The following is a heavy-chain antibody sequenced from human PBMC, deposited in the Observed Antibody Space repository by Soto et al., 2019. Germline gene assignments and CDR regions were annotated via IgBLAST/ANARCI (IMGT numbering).Heavy chain of an antibody. V-gene: IGHV1-69*01. D-gene: IGHD2-2*01. CDR1: GGTFGSYD. J-gene: IGHJ6*02. CDR3: ARSQGSSTSLEIYYYYYYGMDV. Sequence: QVQLVQSGAEVKKPGSSVKVSCKASGGTFGSYDISWVRQAPGQGPEWMGGIIPITGTANYAQKFQGRVTITADESTSTASMQLSSLRSEDTAVYYCARSQGSSTSLEIYYYYYYGMDVWGQGTTVTVSS. CDR2: IIPITGTA.